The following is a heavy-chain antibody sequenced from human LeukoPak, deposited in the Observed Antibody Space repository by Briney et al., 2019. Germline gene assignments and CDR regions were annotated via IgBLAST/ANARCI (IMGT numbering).Heavy chain of an antibody. J-gene: IGHJ3*02. V-gene: IGHV4-4*07. CDR1: GGSISSYY. CDR2: IYTSGST. Sequence: SETLSLTCTVSGGSISSYYWSWIRQPAGKGLEWMGRIYTSGSTNYNPSLKSRVTMSVDTSKNQFSLKLSSVTAADTAVYYCARDQAVTRFWAFDIWGQGTMVTVSS. D-gene: IGHD4-23*01. CDR3: ARDQAVTRFWAFDI.